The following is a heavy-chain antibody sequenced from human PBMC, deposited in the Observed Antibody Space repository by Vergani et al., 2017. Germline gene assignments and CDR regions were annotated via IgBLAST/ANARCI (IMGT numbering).Heavy chain of an antibody. Sequence: QVQLVQSGAEVGKPGASVKLSCKASGYTFTRYALSWVRQAPGQGLEWLGWINTNTGDPTYAQAFRGRFVFSLDTSVSTAFLQISSLKAEDTAVYYCARESGGVDYWGQGTLVTVSS. CDR1: GYTFTRYA. CDR2: INTNTGDP. J-gene: IGHJ4*02. CDR3: ARESGGVDY. D-gene: IGHD6-25*01. V-gene: IGHV7-4-1*02.